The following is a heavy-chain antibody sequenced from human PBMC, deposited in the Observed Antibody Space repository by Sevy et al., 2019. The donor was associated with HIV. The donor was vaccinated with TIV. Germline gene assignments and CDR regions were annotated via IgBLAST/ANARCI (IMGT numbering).Heavy chain of an antibody. J-gene: IGHJ4*02. D-gene: IGHD6-13*01. Sequence: GSLRLSCEGSGYTFSNYWMHWVRQAPGKGLEWVSRVNSDGGDTAYADSVKGRFTISRDNAENTMSLQMNSLRAEDTGLYYCVAANSWEDYWGQGTLVTVSS. CDR3: VAANSWEDY. CDR1: GYTFSNYW. V-gene: IGHV3-74*01. CDR2: VNSDGGDT.